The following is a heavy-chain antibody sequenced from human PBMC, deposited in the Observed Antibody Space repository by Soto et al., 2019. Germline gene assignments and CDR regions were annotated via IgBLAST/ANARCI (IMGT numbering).Heavy chain of an antibody. CDR1: GGSISSSSYY. V-gene: IGHV4-39*01. Sequence: SETLSLTCTVSGGSISSSSYYWGWIRQPPGKGLEWIGSIYYSGSTYYNPSLKSRVTISVDTSKNQFSLKLSSVTAADTAVYYCARRYDILTGWGANWFDPWGQGTLVTVS. CDR3: ARRYDILTGWGANWFDP. J-gene: IGHJ5*02. CDR2: IYYSGST. D-gene: IGHD3-9*01.